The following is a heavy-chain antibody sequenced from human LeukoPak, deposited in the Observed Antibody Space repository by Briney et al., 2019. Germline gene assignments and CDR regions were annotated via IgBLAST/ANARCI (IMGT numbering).Heavy chain of an antibody. CDR3: ARSPLGGYFDL. CDR1: GGSISSYY. J-gene: IGHJ2*01. CDR2: IYYSGST. D-gene: IGHD3-10*01. V-gene: IGHV4-59*06. Sequence: SETLSLTCNVSGGSISSYYWSWIRQHPGKGLEWIGYIYYSGSTYYNPSLKSRVTISVDTSKNQFSLKLSSVTAADTAVYYCARSPLGGYFDLWGRGTLVTVSS.